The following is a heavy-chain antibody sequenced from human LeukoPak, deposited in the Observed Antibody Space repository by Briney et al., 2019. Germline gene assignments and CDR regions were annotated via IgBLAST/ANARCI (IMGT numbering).Heavy chain of an antibody. CDR1: GDSISSYY. Sequence: SETLSHTCTVSGDSISSYYWSWIRQPPGKGLEWIGYIYTSGSPNYSPSLKSRVTISVDASKNQFSLMLTSVTAADTAVYYCARATQRYCSATTCFPYWFDPWGQGTLVTVSS. J-gene: IGHJ5*02. D-gene: IGHD2-2*01. CDR3: ARATQRYCSATTCFPYWFDP. CDR2: IYTSGSP. V-gene: IGHV4-4*09.